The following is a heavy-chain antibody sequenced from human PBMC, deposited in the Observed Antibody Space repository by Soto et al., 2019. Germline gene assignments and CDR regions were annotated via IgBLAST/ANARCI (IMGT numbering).Heavy chain of an antibody. D-gene: IGHD6-13*01. V-gene: IGHV4-59*01. Sequence: SETLSLTCTVSGASINDFYWSWIRQTPGRGLEWVGFMYYSETTKYNPSLKGRVNMSLDTSKSQVSLHLKSVTAADTAVYYCARANSSTWYKLEYKWFDPWGQGTQVTVSS. CDR3: ARANSSTWYKLEYKWFDP. J-gene: IGHJ5*02. CDR1: GASINDFY. CDR2: MYYSETT.